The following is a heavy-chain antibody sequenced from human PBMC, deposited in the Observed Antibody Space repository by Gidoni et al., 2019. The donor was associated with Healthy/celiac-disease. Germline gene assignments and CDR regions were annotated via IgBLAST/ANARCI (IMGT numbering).Heavy chain of an antibody. CDR3: ARAGLRYYDSSGVDY. Sequence: QVQLQESGPGLVKPSETLSLTCTVSGGSISSYYWSWIRQPPGKGLEWIGYIYYSGSTNYNPSLKSRVTISVDTSKNQFSLKLSSVTAADTAVYYCARAGLRYYDSSGVDYWGQGTLVTVSS. V-gene: IGHV4-59*01. D-gene: IGHD3-22*01. J-gene: IGHJ4*02. CDR1: GGSISSYY. CDR2: IYYSGST.